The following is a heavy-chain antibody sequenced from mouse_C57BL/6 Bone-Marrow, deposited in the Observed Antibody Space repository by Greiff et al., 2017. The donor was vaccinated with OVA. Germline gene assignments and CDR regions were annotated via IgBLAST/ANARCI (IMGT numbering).Heavy chain of an antibody. CDR3: ARIPSITTARYFDV. V-gene: IGHV1-50*01. CDR2: IEPSDSYT. D-gene: IGHD1-2*01. J-gene: IGHJ1*03. CDR1: GYTFTSYW. Sequence: QVQLQQPGAELVKPGASVKLSCKASGYTFTSYWMQWVKQRPGQGLEWIGEIEPSDSYTNYNQKFKGKATLTVDTSSSTAYMQLSSLTSEDSAVYYCARIPSITTARYFDVWGTGTTVTVSS.